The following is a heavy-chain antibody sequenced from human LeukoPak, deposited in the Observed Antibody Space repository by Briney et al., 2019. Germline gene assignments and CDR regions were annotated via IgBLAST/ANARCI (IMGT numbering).Heavy chain of an antibody. CDR2: IIPIFGTP. D-gene: IGHD6-13*01. V-gene: IGHV1-69*05. J-gene: IGHJ4*02. Sequence: SVKVSCKASGGTFSSYAISWVRQAPGQGLEWMGGIIPIFGTPNYAQKFQGRVTITTDESTDESTGTAYMELSGLKSEDTAVYYCARGGETAAGISSFFDYWGQGTLVTVSS. CDR1: GGTFSSYA. CDR3: ARGGETAAGISSFFDY.